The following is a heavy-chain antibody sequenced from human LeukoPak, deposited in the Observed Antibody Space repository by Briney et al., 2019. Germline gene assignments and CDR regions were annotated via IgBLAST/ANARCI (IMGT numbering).Heavy chain of an antibody. J-gene: IGHJ5*02. CDR1: GGSISDYY. D-gene: IGHD3-10*01. V-gene: IGHV4-59*01. CDR3: AGGRGWFDP. Sequence: PSETLSLTCTVSGGSISDYYGSWIRQPPGKGLEWIGYIYYSGSANYDPSLKSRVTISVDTSKNQFSLNLTSVTAADTAVYYCAGGRGWFDPWGQGTLVTVSS. CDR2: IYYSGSA.